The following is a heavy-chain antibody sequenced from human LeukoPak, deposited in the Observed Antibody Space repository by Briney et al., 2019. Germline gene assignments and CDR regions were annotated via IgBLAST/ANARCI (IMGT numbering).Heavy chain of an antibody. D-gene: IGHD3-22*01. J-gene: IGHJ5*02. CDR3: GGYYYDSSGYYSWFDP. CDR2: IYYSGST. V-gene: IGHV4-61*08. Sequence: PSETLSLTCTVSGGSTSSGDYYWSWIRQPPEKGLEWIGYIYYSGSTNYNPSLKSRVTISVDTSKNQFSLKLSSVTAADTAVYYCGGYYYDSSGYYSWFDPWGQGTLVTVSS. CDR1: GGSTSSGDYY.